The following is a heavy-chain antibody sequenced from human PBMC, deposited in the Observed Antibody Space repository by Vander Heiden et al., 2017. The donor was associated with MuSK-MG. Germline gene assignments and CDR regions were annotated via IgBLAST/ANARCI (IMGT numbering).Heavy chain of an antibody. Sequence: QVQLVQSGDEVKKTGASGKVSWKAAEYTLTGYYMHWVRQAPGQGLEWMGWINPNSGGTNYAQKFQGRVTMTRDTSISTAYMELSRLRSDDTAVYYCARDYGSGSDAFDIWGQGTMVTVSS. V-gene: IGHV1-2*02. J-gene: IGHJ3*02. D-gene: IGHD3-10*01. CDR2: INPNSGGT. CDR3: ARDYGSGSDAFDI. CDR1: EYTLTGYY.